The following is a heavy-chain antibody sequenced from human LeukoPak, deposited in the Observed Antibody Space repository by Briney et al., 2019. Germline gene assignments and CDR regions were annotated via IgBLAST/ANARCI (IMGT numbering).Heavy chain of an antibody. V-gene: IGHV1-24*01. CDR3: ARDPRWGYSSSSASYYYYYYMDV. CDR2: FDPEDGET. Sequence: ASVKVSCKVSGYTLTELSMHWVRQAPGKGLEWMEGFDPEDGETIYAQKFQGRVTMTEDTSTDTAYMELSRLRSDDTAVYYCARDPRWGYSSSSASYYYYYYMDVWGKGTTVTVSS. CDR1: GYTLTELS. D-gene: IGHD6-13*01. J-gene: IGHJ6*03.